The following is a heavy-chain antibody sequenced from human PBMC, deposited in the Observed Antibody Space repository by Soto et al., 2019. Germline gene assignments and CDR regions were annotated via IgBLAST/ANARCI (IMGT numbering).Heavy chain of an antibody. CDR2: ISHSGST. D-gene: IGHD6-25*01. V-gene: IGHV4-4*02. J-gene: IGHJ4*02. CDR3: ARLAYSSAWPDY. CDR1: GDSISSNNW. Sequence: SETLSLTCAVSGDSISSNNWWSWVRQPPGKGLEWSGEISHSGSTNYNPSLKSRVTISVDRSKMQFSLELKSVTAADTAMYYCARLAYSSAWPDYWGQGTLVTVS.